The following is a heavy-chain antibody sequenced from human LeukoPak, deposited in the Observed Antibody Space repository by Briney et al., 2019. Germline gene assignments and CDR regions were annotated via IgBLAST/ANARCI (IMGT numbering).Heavy chain of an antibody. CDR1: GYTFTGHY. V-gene: IGHV1-2*04. Sequence: ASVKVSCKASGYTFTGHYMHWVRQAPGQGLEWMGWINPNSGGTNYAQKFQGWVTMTRDTSISTAYMELSRLRSDDTAVYYCARQYYDILTGYYNFDYWGQGTLVTVSS. CDR2: INPNSGGT. J-gene: IGHJ4*02. D-gene: IGHD3-9*01. CDR3: ARQYYDILTGYYNFDY.